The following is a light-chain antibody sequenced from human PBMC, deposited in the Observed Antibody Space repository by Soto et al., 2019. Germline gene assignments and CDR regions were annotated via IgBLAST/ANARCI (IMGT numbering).Light chain of an antibody. CDR1: QSISSY. V-gene: IGKV1-39*01. CDR2: AAS. J-gene: IGKJ4*01. CDR3: XXXXXTPALT. Sequence: DIQMTQSPSSLSASVGDRVTITCRASQSISSYLNWYQQKPGKAPKLLIYAASSLQSGVPSRFSGSGSGTDFXXXXSSXXPEXXXXXXXXXXXXTPALTFGGGTKVEIK.